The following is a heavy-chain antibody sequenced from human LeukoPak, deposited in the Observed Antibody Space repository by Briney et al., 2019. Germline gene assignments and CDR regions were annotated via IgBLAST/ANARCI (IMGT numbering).Heavy chain of an antibody. J-gene: IGHJ4*02. CDR3: AKDPSGRYKFAPAPDY. CDR2: ISGGGSGT. D-gene: IGHD6-19*01. V-gene: IGHV3-23*01. CDR1: GFTFNSYT. Sequence: GGSLRLSCAASGFTFNSYTMSWVRQAPGKGLEWVSTISGGGSGTYYADSVKGRFTISRDSSRNTLYLQMNSLRAEDTAVYYCAKDPSGRYKFAPAPDYWGQGTLVTVSS.